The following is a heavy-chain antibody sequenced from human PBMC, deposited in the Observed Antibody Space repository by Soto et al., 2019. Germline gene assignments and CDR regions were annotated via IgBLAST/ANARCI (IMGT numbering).Heavy chain of an antibody. CDR2: IYMSGPT. J-gene: IGHJ3*01. D-gene: IGHD6-6*01. CDR3: ARSPSTSSIGTFDF. CDR1: GGSISALY. Sequence: QVQLQESGPGLVKPSETLSLTCTVSGGSISALYWNWIWQPAGKGLERVGRIYMSGPTTYNPSLKGRVTMSVTTSKSQFSLKLSSVTAEDTAVYYCARSPSTSSIGTFDFWGLGALVTVSS. V-gene: IGHV4-4*07.